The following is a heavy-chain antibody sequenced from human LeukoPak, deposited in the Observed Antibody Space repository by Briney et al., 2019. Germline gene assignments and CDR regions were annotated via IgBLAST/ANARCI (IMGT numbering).Heavy chain of an antibody. CDR3: ARDGPTYYYGSGTSWYFDY. CDR1: GYTFTSYG. V-gene: IGHV1-18*01. J-gene: IGHJ4*02. D-gene: IGHD3-10*01. Sequence: ASVKASCKASGYTFTSYGISWVRQAPGQGLEWMGWISAYNGNTNYAQKLQGRVTMTTDTSTSTAYMELRSLRSDDTAVYYCARDGPTYYYGSGTSWYFDYWGQGTLVTVSS. CDR2: ISAYNGNT.